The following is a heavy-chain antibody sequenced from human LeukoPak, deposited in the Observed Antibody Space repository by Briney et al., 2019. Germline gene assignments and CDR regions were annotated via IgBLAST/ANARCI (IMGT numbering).Heavy chain of an antibody. V-gene: IGHV3-64*01. Sequence: GGSLRLSCAASGFTFSSYAMLWVRQAPGKGLEYVSAISSNGGSTYYANSVKGRFTISRDNSKNTLYLQMGSLRAEDMSVYYCARDGGYCSSTSCVGGYYYYYYYMDDWGKGTTVTVSS. CDR3: ARDGGYCSSTSCVGGYYYYYYYMDD. J-gene: IGHJ6*03. CDR2: ISSNGGST. CDR1: GFTFSSYA. D-gene: IGHD2-2*01.